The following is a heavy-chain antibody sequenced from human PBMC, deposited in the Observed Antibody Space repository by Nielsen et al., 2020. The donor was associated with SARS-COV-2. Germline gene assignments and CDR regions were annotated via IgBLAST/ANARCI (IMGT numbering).Heavy chain of an antibody. V-gene: IGHV1-46*01. J-gene: IGHJ4*02. CDR1: GYTFTSHY. Sequence: ASVKVSCKTSGYTFTSHYVHWVRQAPGQGLEWMGLINSSGDRTIYAQMFQGRVTVTRDTSTSTVYMELSSLRSEDTAVYYCARGGLVVVDSFDYWGQGTLVTVSS. CDR3: ARGGLVVVDSFDY. D-gene: IGHD2-15*01. CDR2: INSSGDRT.